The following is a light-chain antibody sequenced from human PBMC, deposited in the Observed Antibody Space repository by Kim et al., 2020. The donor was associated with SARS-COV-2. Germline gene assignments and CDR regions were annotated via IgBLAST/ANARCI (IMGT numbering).Light chain of an antibody. CDR3: QAWDSSTAV. CDR1: KLGHKY. J-gene: IGLJ2*01. CDR2: QDS. Sequence: SVSLGQTASITCSGDKLGHKYACWYQQKPGQSPVLVIYQDSKRPSGIPERFSGSNSGNTATLTISGTQAMDEADYYCQAWDSSTAVFGGGTQLTVL. V-gene: IGLV3-1*01.